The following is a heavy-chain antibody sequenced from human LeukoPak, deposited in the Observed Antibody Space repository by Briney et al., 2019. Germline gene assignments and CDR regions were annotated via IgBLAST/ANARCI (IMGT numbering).Heavy chain of an antibody. J-gene: IGHJ4*02. Sequence: GASVKVSCKVSGYTFTSYYMHWVRQAPGQGLEWMGIINPSGGTTSYAQKFQGRLTMTRDTSTSTVYMELSSLRSEDTAVYYCVRARYYDSSDLTDWGQGTLVTVSS. V-gene: IGHV1-46*01. D-gene: IGHD3-22*01. CDR3: VRARYYDSSDLTD. CDR2: INPSGGTT. CDR1: GYTFTSYY.